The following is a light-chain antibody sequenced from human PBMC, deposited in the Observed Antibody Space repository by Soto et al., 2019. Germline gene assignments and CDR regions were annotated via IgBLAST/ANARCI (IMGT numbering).Light chain of an antibody. CDR1: SSDVGGYKY. Sequence: QSALTQPASVSGSPGQSITISCTGTSSDVGGYKYVSWYQQHPGKAPKLMIYEVTNRPSGVSNRFSGSKSGNTASLTISGLQAEVEGDYYCSSYTSSSRLAVFGGGTKLTVL. V-gene: IGLV2-14*01. J-gene: IGLJ2*01. CDR2: EVT. CDR3: SSYTSSSRLAV.